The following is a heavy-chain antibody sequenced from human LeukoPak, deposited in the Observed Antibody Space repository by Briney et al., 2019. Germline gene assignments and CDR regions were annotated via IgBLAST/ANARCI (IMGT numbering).Heavy chain of an antibody. CDR2: IYYSGST. V-gene: IGHV4-39*07. CDR1: GGSISSSSYY. D-gene: IGHD3-10*01. CDR3: ARDRGGGGTSPRDFDY. Sequence: KPSETLSLTCTVSGGSISSSSYYWGWIRQPPGKGLEWIGSIYYSGSTYYNPSLKSRVTISVDTSKNQFSLKLSSVTAADTAVYYCARDRGGGGTSPRDFDYWGQGALVTVSS. J-gene: IGHJ4*02.